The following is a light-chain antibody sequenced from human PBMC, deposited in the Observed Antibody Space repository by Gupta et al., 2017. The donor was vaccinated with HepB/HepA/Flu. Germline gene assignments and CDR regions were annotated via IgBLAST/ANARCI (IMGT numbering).Light chain of an antibody. CDR3: QQSYSHPGT. CDR2: ATS. V-gene: IGKV1-39*01. CDR1: QSISNN. J-gene: IGKJ1*01. Sequence: QMTQSPSSLSASVGDRVTITCRASQSISNNLNWYQQKPGKAPKLLIYATSSLQSGVSSRFSGRGSGTDFTLTIGSLRPEDFATYYCQQSYSHPGTFGQGTKVEIK.